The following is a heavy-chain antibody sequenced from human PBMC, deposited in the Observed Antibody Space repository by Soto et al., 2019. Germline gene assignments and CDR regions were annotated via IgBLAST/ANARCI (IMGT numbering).Heavy chain of an antibody. CDR1: GYNFDTYW. CDR2: IYPHDSDT. D-gene: IGHD4-17*01. CDR3: ARPTDYHYGMQV. Sequence: PGESLKICCKGSGYNFDTYWIAWVRQMPGKGLEWMGFIYPHDSDTRYSPSFRGQVTISADKSINTAYLQWTSLKASDTAIYFCARPTDYHYGMQVWGQGTTVTVSS. J-gene: IGHJ6*02. V-gene: IGHV5-51*01.